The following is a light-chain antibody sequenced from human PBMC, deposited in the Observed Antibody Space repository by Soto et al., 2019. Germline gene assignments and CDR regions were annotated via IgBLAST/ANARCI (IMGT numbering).Light chain of an antibody. CDR1: QTLSNSF. J-gene: IGKJ5*01. V-gene: IGKV3-20*01. CDR3: PQYGLSEIR. Sequence: IVLTQSPGTLSLAPGGRATLSCRASQTLSNSFIAWYQQTPGQAPRLLIYDTSSRATGVPDRYSHSGSGTDFTLTNNSLEPEDFTVLFCPQYGLSEIRFGQGTRLEIK. CDR2: DTS.